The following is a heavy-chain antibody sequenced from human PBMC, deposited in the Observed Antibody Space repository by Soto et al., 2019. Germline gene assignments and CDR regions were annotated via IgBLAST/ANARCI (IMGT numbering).Heavy chain of an antibody. CDR3: ARGQGVGPFGVVTNDAFDI. CDR2: IYYSGST. CDR1: GGSISSYY. Sequence: SETLSLTCTVSGGSISSYYWSWIRQPPGKGLEWIGYIYYSGSTNYNPSLKSRVTISVDTSKNQFSLKLSSVTAADTAVYYCARGQGVGPFGVVTNDAFDIWGQGTMVTVSS. J-gene: IGHJ3*02. V-gene: IGHV4-59*01. D-gene: IGHD3-3*01.